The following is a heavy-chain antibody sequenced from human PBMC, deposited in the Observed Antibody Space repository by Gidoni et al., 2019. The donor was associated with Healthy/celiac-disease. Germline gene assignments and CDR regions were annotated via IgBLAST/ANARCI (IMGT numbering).Heavy chain of an antibody. Sequence: EVKLFASGGGLVQPGGSLILYCAASGSTFSSYAISWVRQAPGKGLEWVSASSGSGGSTYYADSVKGRFTSSRDNSKNTLYLQMNSLRAEDTAVYYCAKDDNFGPYYDSSGYFYSGFDYWGQGTLVTVSS. CDR1: GSTFSSYA. CDR2: SSGSGGST. J-gene: IGHJ4*02. D-gene: IGHD3-22*01. V-gene: IGHV3-23*01. CDR3: AKDDNFGPYYDSSGYFYSGFDY.